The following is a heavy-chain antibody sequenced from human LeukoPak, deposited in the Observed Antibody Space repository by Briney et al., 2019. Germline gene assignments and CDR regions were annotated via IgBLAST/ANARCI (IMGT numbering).Heavy chain of an antibody. D-gene: IGHD3-16*01. CDR3: ARVEWGSSRKANP. Sequence: GASVKVSCKVSGYTLTELSMHWVRQAPGKGLEWMGGFDPEDGETIYAQKFQGRVTMTEDTSTDTAYMELRSLRSDDTAVYYCARVEWGSSRKANPWGQGTLVTVSS. CDR1: GYTLTELS. CDR2: FDPEDGET. V-gene: IGHV1-24*01. J-gene: IGHJ5*02.